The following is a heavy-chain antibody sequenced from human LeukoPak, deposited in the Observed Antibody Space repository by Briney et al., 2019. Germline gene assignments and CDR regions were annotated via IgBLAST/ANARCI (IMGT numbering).Heavy chain of an antibody. CDR1: GGTFSSYA. V-gene: IGHV1-69*06. D-gene: IGHD3-22*01. CDR2: IIPIFGTA. CDR3: ARAPGYYYDSSGYYFGAFDI. Sequence: SVKVSCKASGGTFSSYAISWVRQAPGQGLEWMGGIIPIFGTANYAQKFQGRVTITADKSTSTAYMELSSLRSEDTAVYYCARAPGYYYDSSGYYFGAFDIWGQGTMVTVSS. J-gene: IGHJ3*02.